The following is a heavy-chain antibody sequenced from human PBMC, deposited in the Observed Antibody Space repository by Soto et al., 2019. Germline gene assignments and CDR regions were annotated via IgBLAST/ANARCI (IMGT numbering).Heavy chain of an antibody. J-gene: IGHJ6*02. D-gene: IGHD6-19*01. Sequence: QVQLVQSGAEVKKPGASVRVSCEASGYTFTSYGISWVRQAPGQGLEWMGWISVYSGGTNYAQKLQGRVTMTTGRSTRAVYMELRGLRSDDTAVYYCARDSWGLAVPDYHYYAMDVWGQGTTVTVS. V-gene: IGHV1-18*04. CDR1: GYTFTSYG. CDR2: ISVYSGGT. CDR3: ARDSWGLAVPDYHYYAMDV.